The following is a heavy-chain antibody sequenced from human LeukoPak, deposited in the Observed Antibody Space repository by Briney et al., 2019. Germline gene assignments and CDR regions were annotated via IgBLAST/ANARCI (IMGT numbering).Heavy chain of an antibody. D-gene: IGHD2-2*01. V-gene: IGHV1-2*02. CDR2: INPNSGGT. Sequence: ASVKVSCKASGYTFTGYYMHWVRQAPGQGLECMGWINPNSGGTNYAQKFQGRVTMTRDTSISTAYMELSRLRSDDTAVYYCARYCSSTSCYYYFDYWGQGTLVTVSS. CDR3: ARYCSSTSCYYYFDY. CDR1: GYTFTGYY. J-gene: IGHJ4*02.